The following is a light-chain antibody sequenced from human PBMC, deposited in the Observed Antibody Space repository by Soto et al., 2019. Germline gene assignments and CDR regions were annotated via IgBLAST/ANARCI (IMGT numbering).Light chain of an antibody. CDR1: QSVSSY. CDR3: QQRRQWPLT. Sequence: EIVLTQSPATLSLSPGERAALSCRASQSVSSYLAWYQQKPGQAPRLLIYDASNRATGIPARFSGSGSETDFTLTISSLEPEDFAVYFCQQRRQWPLTFGGGTKVEIK. CDR2: DAS. V-gene: IGKV3-11*01. J-gene: IGKJ4*01.